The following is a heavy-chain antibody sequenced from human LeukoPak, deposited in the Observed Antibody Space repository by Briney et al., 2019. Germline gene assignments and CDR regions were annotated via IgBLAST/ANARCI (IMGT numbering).Heavy chain of an antibody. J-gene: IGHJ4*02. CDR3: ARLGRRYGSGSYYLAY. Sequence: ASETLSLTCTVSGGSISSYYWSWIRQPPGKGLEWIGYIYTSGSTNYNPSLKGRVTISVDTSKNQFSLKLSSVTAADTAVYYCARLGRRYGSGSYYLAYWGQGTLVTVSS. D-gene: IGHD3-10*01. CDR1: GGSISSYY. CDR2: IYTSGST. V-gene: IGHV4-4*09.